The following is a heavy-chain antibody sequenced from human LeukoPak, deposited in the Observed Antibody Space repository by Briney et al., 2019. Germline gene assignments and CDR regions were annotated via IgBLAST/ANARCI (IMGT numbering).Heavy chain of an antibody. CDR1: GYTFTDYY. CDR2: INPNSGDT. Sequence: ASVKVSCKASGYTFTDYYMHWVRQAPGQGFEWMGWINPNSGDTNYAQKFQGRVTMTRDTSISTAHMELSRLRSDDTAVYYCARANFLYCSSTTCLFDYWGQGTLAIVS. CDR3: ARANFLYCSSTTCLFDY. J-gene: IGHJ4*02. V-gene: IGHV1-2*02. D-gene: IGHD2-2*01.